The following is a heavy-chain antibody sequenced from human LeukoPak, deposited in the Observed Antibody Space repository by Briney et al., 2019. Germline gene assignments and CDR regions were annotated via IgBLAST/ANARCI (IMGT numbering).Heavy chain of an antibody. J-gene: IGHJ6*03. D-gene: IGHD3-22*01. CDR2: ISGSGGST. CDR3: AKTPGDSSGYYYYYYYMDV. V-gene: IGHV3-23*01. Sequence: GGSLRLSCAASRFTFSSYAMSWVRQAPGKGLEWVSAISGSGGSTYYADSVKGRFTISRDNSKNTLYLQMNSLRAEDTAVYYCAKTPGDSSGYYYYYYYMDVWGKGTTVTVSS. CDR1: RFTFSSYA.